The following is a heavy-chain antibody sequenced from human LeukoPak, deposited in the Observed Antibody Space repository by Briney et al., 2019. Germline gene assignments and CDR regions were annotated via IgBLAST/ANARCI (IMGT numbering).Heavy chain of an antibody. CDR3: ARDVFENVAAPFDF. J-gene: IGHJ4*02. CDR1: GFTFSRYW. V-gene: IGHV3-7*01. CDR2: IKPDGSEK. D-gene: IGHD6-19*01. Sequence: GGSLRLSCAASGFTFSRYWMSWVRQAPGTGLEWVASIKPDGSEKYYVDSVKGRFTISRDNAKNSLYLQMNSLRAEDTAVYYCARDVFENVAAPFDFWGRGTLVTVSS.